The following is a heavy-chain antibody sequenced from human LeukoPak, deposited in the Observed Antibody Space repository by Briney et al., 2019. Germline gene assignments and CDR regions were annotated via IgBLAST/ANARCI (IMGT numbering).Heavy chain of an antibody. CDR2: IKQDGSEK. D-gene: IGHD3-9*01. J-gene: IGHJ6*02. CDR3: ARADGVLRYFDWLSSPYGMDV. Sequence: PGGSLRLSCAASGFTLSRYSMNWVRQAPGKGLEWVANIKQDGSEKYYVDSVKGRFTISRDNAKNSLYLQMNSLRAEDTAVYYCARADGVLRYFDWLSSPYGMDVWGQGTTVTVSS. V-gene: IGHV3-7*01. CDR1: GFTLSRYS.